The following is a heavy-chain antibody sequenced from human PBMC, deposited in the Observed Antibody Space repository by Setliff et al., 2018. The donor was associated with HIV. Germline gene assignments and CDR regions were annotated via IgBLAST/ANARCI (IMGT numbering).Heavy chain of an antibody. D-gene: IGHD3-22*01. CDR1: GYSISSGYY. CDR3: ASSSPQLSGYWYYFDY. J-gene: IGHJ4*02. CDR2: IYHSGST. V-gene: IGHV4-38-2*01. Sequence: SETLSLTCAVSGYSISSGYYWGWIRQPPGKGLEWIGSIYHSGSTYYNPSLKSRVTISVDTSKNQFSLKLSSVTAADTAVYYCASSSPQLSGYWYYFDYWGQGTLVTVSS.